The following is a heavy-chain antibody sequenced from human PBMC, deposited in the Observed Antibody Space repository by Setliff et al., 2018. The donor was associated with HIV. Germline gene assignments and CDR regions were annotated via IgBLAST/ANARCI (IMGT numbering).Heavy chain of an antibody. V-gene: IGHV1-69*13. CDR3: ARGSVESYYYYYMDV. Sequence: ASVKVSCKASGGTFSSYAISWVRQAPGQGLEWMGGILPFFDTANYAQKFQGRVTITADESTSTVHMELSSLRSEDTAVYYCARGSVESYYYYYMDVWGKGTTVTVSS. CDR2: ILPFFDTA. J-gene: IGHJ6*03. D-gene: IGHD2-15*01. CDR1: GGTFSSYA.